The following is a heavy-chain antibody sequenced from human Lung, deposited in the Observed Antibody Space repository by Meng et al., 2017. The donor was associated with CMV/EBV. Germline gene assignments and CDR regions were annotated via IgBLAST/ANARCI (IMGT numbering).Heavy chain of an antibody. CDR3: ARDWELVTHGGDY. Sequence: ASVXVSCKASGYTFTSYGIRWVRQAPGQGLEWMGWISAYNGNTNYAQKFQGRVIMTTDTFTSTAYMELRSLRSDDTAVYYCARDWELVTHGGDYSGQGTLVTVSS. D-gene: IGHD3-10*01. J-gene: IGHJ4*02. V-gene: IGHV1-18*01. CDR2: ISAYNGNT. CDR1: GYTFTSYG.